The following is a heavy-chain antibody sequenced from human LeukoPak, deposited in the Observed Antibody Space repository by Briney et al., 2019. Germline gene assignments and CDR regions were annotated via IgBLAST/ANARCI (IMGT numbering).Heavy chain of an antibody. D-gene: IGHD3-10*01. J-gene: IGHJ4*02. V-gene: IGHV3-30-3*01. Sequence: QPGRSLRLSCAASGFTFSSYATHWVRQAPGKGLEWVAVISYDGSNKYYADSVKGRFTISRDNSKNTLYLQMNSLRAEDTAVYYCARAGVLWDYGSGSYYKYWGQGTLVTVSS. CDR1: GFTFSSYA. CDR3: ARAGVLWDYGSGSYYKY. CDR2: ISYDGSNK.